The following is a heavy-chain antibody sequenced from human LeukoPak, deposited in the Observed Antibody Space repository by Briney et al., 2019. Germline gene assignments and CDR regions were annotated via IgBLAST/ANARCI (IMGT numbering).Heavy chain of an antibody. Sequence: QPGGSLRLSCAASGFTFSTYAMSWVRQAPGKGLEWVSSISGSGGSTSYADSVKGRFTISRDNSKNTLYLQMNSLRAEDTAIYYCAKRITVVARDAFDFWGQGTMVTVSS. CDR3: AKRITVVARDAFDF. J-gene: IGHJ3*01. D-gene: IGHD1-14*01. CDR2: ISGSGGST. V-gene: IGHV3-23*01. CDR1: GFTFSTYA.